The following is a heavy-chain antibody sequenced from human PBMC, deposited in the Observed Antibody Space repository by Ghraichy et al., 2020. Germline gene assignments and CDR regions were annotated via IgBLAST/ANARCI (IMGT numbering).Heavy chain of an antibody. CDR3: AREYMITFGAGSAYFDY. Sequence: SETLSLTCTVSGGSISSYYWSWIRQPPGKGLEWIGYIYYSGSTNYNPSLKSRVTISVDTSKNQFSLKLSSVTAADTAVYYGAREYMITFGAGSAYFDYWGQGTLVTVSS. J-gene: IGHJ4*02. CDR1: GGSISSYY. CDR2: IYYSGST. V-gene: IGHV4-59*01. D-gene: IGHD3-16*01.